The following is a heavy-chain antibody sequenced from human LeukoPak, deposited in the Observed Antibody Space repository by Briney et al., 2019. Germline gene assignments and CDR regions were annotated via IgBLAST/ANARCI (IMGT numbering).Heavy chain of an antibody. CDR1: GYSFTSYW. V-gene: IGHV5-51*01. J-gene: IGHJ6*02. Sequence: GESLKISCKGSGYSFTSYWIGWVRQMPGKGVEWMGVMYPGDSDTRYSPSFQGQANISADKSITTAYLQWSSLKASDTAMYYCARRTDYGLNPYMDVWGQGTTVTVSS. CDR2: MYPGDSDT. D-gene: IGHD4-17*01. CDR3: ARRTDYGLNPYMDV.